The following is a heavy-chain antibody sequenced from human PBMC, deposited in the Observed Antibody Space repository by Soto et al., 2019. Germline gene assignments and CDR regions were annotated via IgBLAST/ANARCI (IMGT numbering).Heavy chain of an antibody. V-gene: IGHV3-7*05. CDR3: ASGRLEYLWGLVFFDY. CDR1: GFNSSNYW. D-gene: IGHD3-10*01. J-gene: IGHJ4*02. CDR2: IKQDGSER. Sequence: EVQLVESGGGTVQSGGSLRLSCVVSGFNSSNYWLSWVRQAPGKGLEWVANIKQDGSERSYVDSVKGRFTISRDNAKNSEFLQTNSLRVEYTAVYYWASGRLEYLWGLVFFDYWGPGTLVTVSS.